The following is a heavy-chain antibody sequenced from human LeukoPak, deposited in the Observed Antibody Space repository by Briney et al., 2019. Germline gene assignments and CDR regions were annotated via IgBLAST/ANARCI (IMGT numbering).Heavy chain of an antibody. J-gene: IGHJ5*02. CDR1: AFIFSYYW. CDR3: AREGGSGWYSGWFDP. CDR2: INQDGSEK. D-gene: IGHD6-19*01. V-gene: IGHV3-7*03. Sequence: GGSLRLSCAPSAFIFSYYWMSWVRQAPGKGLEWVANINQDGSEKRYVDSAKGRFTISRDNAENLLYLQMNNLRAEDTAVYYCAREGGSGWYSGWFDPWGQGTLVTVPS.